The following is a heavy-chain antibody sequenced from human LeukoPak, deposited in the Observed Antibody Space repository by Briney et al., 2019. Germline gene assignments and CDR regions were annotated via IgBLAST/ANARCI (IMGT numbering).Heavy chain of an antibody. J-gene: IGHJ4*02. CDR3: AKPRGSGWSPFDY. Sequence: PGGSLRLSCAASGFTFDDYAMDWVRQAPGKGLEWASLITGDGRNTYYADSVEGRFTISRDNSKNSLYLQMNSLRIEDTAFYYCAKPRGSGWSPFDYWGQGTLVTVSS. CDR1: GFTFDDYA. V-gene: IGHV3-43*02. D-gene: IGHD6-19*01. CDR2: ITGDGRNT.